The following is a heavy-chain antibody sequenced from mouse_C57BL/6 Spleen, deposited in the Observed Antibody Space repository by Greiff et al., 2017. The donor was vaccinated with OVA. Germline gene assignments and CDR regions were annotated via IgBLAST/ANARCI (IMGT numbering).Heavy chain of an antibody. CDR1: GYTFTDYN. CDR2: INPNNGGT. J-gene: IGHJ3*01. Sequence: VQLQQSGPELVKPGASVKMSCKASGYTFTDYNMHWVKQSHGKSLEWIGYINPNNGGTSYNQKFKGKATLTVNKSSSTAYMELRSLTSEDSAVYYCARLGIYYGNYAGFAYWGQGTLVTVSA. V-gene: IGHV1-22*01. D-gene: IGHD2-1*01. CDR3: ARLGIYYGNYAGFAY.